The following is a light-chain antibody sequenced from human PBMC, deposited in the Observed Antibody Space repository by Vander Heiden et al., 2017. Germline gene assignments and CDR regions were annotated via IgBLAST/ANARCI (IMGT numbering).Light chain of an antibody. CDR1: LSVTTS. Sequence: EILMTQSPTTLSQSAGERVTLSCRASLSVTTSLAWYPHKHGQPPRLLIYGASTRATGVPARFSGSGYGTEFTLTISSLQSEDFAVYFCQQYNNWPPWTFGQGTKVEIK. V-gene: IGKV3-15*01. CDR3: QQYNNWPPWT. J-gene: IGKJ1*01. CDR2: GAS.